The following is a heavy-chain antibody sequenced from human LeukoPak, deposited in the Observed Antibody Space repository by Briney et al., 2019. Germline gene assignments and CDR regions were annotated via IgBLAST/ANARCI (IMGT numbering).Heavy chain of an antibody. J-gene: IGHJ4*02. CDR3: TRVGAADDN. CDR2: IRSKAYSYAT. Sequence: GGSLKLSCVGSGFTFSVSAMHWVRQASGKGLEWVGRIRSKAYSYATEYAASVKGRFTISRDDSKNTACLQMNSLKTEDTAVYYCTRVGAADDNWGQGTLVTVSS. V-gene: IGHV3-73*01. CDR1: GFTFSVSA. D-gene: IGHD6-13*01.